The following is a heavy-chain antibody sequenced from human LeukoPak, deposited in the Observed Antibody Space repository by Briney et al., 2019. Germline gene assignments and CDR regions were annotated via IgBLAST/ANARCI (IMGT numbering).Heavy chain of an antibody. Sequence: ASVKASCKASGYIFTSYYMHWVRQAPGQGLEWMGKINPSGGSTSYAQKFQGRVTMTRDTSTSTVYMELSSLRSEDTAVYYCARDPSSYNWFDPWGQGTLVTVSS. J-gene: IGHJ5*02. CDR2: INPSGGST. CDR1: GYIFTSYY. D-gene: IGHD3-10*01. V-gene: IGHV1-46*01. CDR3: ARDPSSYNWFDP.